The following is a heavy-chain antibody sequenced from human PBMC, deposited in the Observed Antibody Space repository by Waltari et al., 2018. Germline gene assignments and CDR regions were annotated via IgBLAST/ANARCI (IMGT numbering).Heavy chain of an antibody. V-gene: IGHV4-61*02. J-gene: IGHJ4*02. Sequence: QVQLQESGPGLVKPSQTLSLTCTVSGDSITNRYYWTWIRQSAEKGLELIGRIYTRVNTNYNPSLKRRVTISVDTSKNQFSLKLTSVTAADTAVYYCARGTTGGTGSWYNDYWGQGTLVTVSS. CDR2: IYTRVNT. CDR1: GDSITNRYY. CDR3: ARGTTGGTGSWYNDY. D-gene: IGHD6-13*01.